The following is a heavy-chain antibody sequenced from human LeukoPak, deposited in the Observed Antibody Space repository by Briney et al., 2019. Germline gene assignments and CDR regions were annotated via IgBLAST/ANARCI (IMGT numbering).Heavy chain of an antibody. CDR3: ARPSHYQYFDWLSPDF. CDR1: GFTFSTYA. Sequence: AGTSLRLSCAASGFTFSTYAMHWVRQAPGKGLECVAVISYDGKNKDYIDSVKGRFTISRDNSKNTLYLQMNSLRVEDTAVYYCARPSHYQYFDWLSPDFWGQGTLVTVSS. CDR2: ISYDGKNK. V-gene: IGHV3-30*04. D-gene: IGHD3-9*01. J-gene: IGHJ4*02.